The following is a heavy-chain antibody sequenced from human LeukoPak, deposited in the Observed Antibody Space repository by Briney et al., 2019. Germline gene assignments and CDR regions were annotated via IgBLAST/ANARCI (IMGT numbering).Heavy chain of an antibody. CDR3: ARGPSYGDYADYYYYMDV. CDR2: MNSNSGNT. D-gene: IGHD4-17*01. Sequence: ASVKVSCKASGYTFTSYDINWVRQATGQGLEWMGWMNSNSGNTGYAQKFQGRVTMTRNTSISTAYMELSSLRSEDTAVYYCARGPSYGDYADYYYYMDVWGKGTTVTISS. J-gene: IGHJ6*03. V-gene: IGHV1-8*01. CDR1: GYTFTSYD.